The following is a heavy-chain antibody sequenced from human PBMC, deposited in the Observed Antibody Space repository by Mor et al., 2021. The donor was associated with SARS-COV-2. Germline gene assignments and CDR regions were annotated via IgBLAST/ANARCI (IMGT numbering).Heavy chain of an antibody. D-gene: IGHD3-16*01. J-gene: IGHJ3*01. V-gene: IGHV3-11*01. CDR3: ARVGIWSLGDMRDAFDF. Sequence: DSVKGRFTISRDNAKSSLFLQLNSLRAEDPAVYYCARVGIWSLGDMRDAFDFWGQGTVVTVSS.